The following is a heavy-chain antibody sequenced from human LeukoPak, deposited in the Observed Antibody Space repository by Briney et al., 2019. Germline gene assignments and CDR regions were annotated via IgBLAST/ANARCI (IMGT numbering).Heavy chain of an antibody. CDR1: GCMFSSYW. CDR3: ARDRGYSQDY. D-gene: IGHD5-18*01. V-gene: IGHV3-74*01. Sequence: GGSLRLSCAASGCMFSSYWMHWVRQAPGKGLVWVSHINGDGSSTSYADSVKGRFTISRDNAKNTLYLQMKSLRAEDTAVYYCARDRGYSQDYWGQGTLVTVSS. J-gene: IGHJ4*02. CDR2: INGDGSST.